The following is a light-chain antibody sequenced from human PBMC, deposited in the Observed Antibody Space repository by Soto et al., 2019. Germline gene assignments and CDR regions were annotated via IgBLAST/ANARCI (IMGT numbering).Light chain of an antibody. CDR1: SSNIGAGYD. Sequence: QSVLTQPPSVSGAPGQRVTISCTGSSSNIGAGYDVHWYQQLPGTAPKVLIYGNSNRPSGVPDRFSGSKSGTSASLAITGLQAEDEADYYCQSYDSRLSCLYVFGTGTKVTVL. CDR2: GNS. J-gene: IGLJ1*01. CDR3: QSYDSRLSCLYV. V-gene: IGLV1-40*01.